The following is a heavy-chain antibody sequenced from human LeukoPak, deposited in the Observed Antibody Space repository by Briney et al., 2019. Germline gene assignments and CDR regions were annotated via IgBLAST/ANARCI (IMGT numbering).Heavy chain of an antibody. CDR2: IYTSGNT. Sequence: SETLSLTCTVSGGSISSYYWSWLRQPAGKGLEWIGRIYTSGNTNYNPSLKRRVTMSLDTSKSQFSLKLSSVTAADTAVYYCARWVGTGYCSGGTCYNWFDPWGQGTLVTVSS. V-gene: IGHV4-4*07. D-gene: IGHD2-15*01. J-gene: IGHJ5*02. CDR3: ARWVGTGYCSGGTCYNWFDP. CDR1: GGSISSYY.